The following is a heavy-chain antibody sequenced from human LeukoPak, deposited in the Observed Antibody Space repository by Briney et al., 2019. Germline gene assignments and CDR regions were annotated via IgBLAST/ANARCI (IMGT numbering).Heavy chain of an antibody. Sequence: PGGSLRLSCAASGFTFSTYWMQWVRQGPGKGLVWVSRINNDGNSTTYADSVKGRFTISRDDAKNTLYLQMNSLRAEDTGVYYCVRGGWADYWGQGTLLTVSS. CDR2: INNDGNST. V-gene: IGHV3-74*01. D-gene: IGHD1-26*01. CDR3: VRGGWADY. J-gene: IGHJ4*02. CDR1: GFTFSTYW.